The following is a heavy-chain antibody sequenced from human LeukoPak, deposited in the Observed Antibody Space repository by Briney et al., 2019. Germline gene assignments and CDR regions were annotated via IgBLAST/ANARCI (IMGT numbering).Heavy chain of an antibody. D-gene: IGHD6-19*01. J-gene: IGHJ4*02. V-gene: IGHV1-69*05. Sequence: VASVKVSCKASGGTFSSYAISWVRQAPGQGLEWMGRIIPIFGTANYAQKFQGRVTITTDESTSTAYMELSSLRSEDTAVYYCARVGIAVAGTGQSVDYWGQGTLVTVSS. CDR1: GGTFSSYA. CDR2: IIPIFGTA. CDR3: ARVGIAVAGTGQSVDY.